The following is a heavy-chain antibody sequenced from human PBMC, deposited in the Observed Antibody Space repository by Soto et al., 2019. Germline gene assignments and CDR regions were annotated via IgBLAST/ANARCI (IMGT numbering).Heavy chain of an antibody. CDR1: GGSISSSNYY. J-gene: IGHJ5*02. D-gene: IGHD2-2*01. Sequence: QLQLQESGPGLVKPSETLSLTCTISGGSISSSNYYWGWIRQPPGKGLEWIVNIYYSGTTYYNPSLKSRVTISVDTSKNQFSLKLSSVTAADTAVYYCAGDTRNCFDPWGQGTLVTVSS. CDR2: IYYSGTT. CDR3: AGDTRNCFDP. V-gene: IGHV4-39*02.